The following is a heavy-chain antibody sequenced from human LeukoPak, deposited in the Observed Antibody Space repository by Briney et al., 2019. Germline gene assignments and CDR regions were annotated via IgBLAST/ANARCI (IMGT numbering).Heavy chain of an antibody. Sequence: PGGSLRLSCAASGFILSDHYMDWVRQAPGKGLEWLGRSRSKANSYTTEYAASVKGRFTISRDESKNSLYLQMNSLQTEDTAVYFCAVLPPFDIWGQGTMVVVSS. V-gene: IGHV3-72*01. CDR3: AVLPPFDI. CDR2: SRSKANSYTT. J-gene: IGHJ3*02. CDR1: GFILSDHY. D-gene: IGHD5-18*01.